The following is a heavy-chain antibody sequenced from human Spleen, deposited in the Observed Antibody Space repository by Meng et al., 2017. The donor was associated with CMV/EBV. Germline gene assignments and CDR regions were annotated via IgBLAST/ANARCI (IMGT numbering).Heavy chain of an antibody. CDR3: AREDVGLTKVTYYGMDV. CDR1: GFTFTTYS. CDR2: ITSDGTT. J-gene: IGHJ6*02. Sequence: GESLKISCAASGFTFTTYSMNWVRQAPGKGLEWVSTITSDGTTYYGDSVKGRFAVSRDDSKNTVYLQMNTLRVEDTAVYFCAREDVGLTKVTYYGMDVWGRGTVVTVSS. D-gene: IGHD4-11*01. V-gene: IGHV3-53*01.